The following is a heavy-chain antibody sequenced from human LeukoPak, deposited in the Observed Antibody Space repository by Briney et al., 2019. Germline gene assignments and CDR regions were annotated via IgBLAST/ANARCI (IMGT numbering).Heavy chain of an antibody. J-gene: IGHJ3*02. CDR2: IYSGGST. V-gene: IGHV3-53*01. D-gene: IGHD1-26*01. CDR1: GFTVSSYY. Sequence: GGSLRLSCAASGFTVSSYYMSWVRQAPGKRLEWVSVIYSGGSTYYADSVGGRFTISRDNSKNALYLQMNSLRAEDTAVYYCARAGAHSGSYYDAFDIWGQGTMVTVSS. CDR3: ARAGAHSGSYYDAFDI.